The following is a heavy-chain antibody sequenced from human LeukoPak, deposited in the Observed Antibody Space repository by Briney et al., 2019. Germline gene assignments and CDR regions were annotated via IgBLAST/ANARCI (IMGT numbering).Heavy chain of an antibody. CDR1: GFTFSSYW. V-gene: IGHV3-7*01. J-gene: IGHJ4*02. D-gene: IGHD1-7*01. Sequence: GGSLRLTCAASGFTFSSYWMSWVRQAPGKGLEWVANIKQDGSEKYYVDSVKGRFTISRDNAKNSLYLQMNSLRAEDTAVYYCARVVWQNWNYNYYFDYWGQGTLVTVSS. CDR2: IKQDGSEK. CDR3: ARVVWQNWNYNYYFDY.